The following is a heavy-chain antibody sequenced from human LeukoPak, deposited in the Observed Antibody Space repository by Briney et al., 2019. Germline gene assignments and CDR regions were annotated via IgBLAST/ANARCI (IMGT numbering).Heavy chain of an antibody. D-gene: IGHD4-17*01. Sequence: PGRSLRLSCAASGFTFSSYAMHWVRQAPGKGLEWVAVISYDGNNKYYADSVKGRFTISRDNSKNTLYLQMNSLRAEDTAVYYCAKAYGDYAYYYYGMDVWGQGTTVTVSS. J-gene: IGHJ6*02. CDR3: AKAYGDYAYYYYGMDV. CDR1: GFTFSSYA. V-gene: IGHV3-30-3*01. CDR2: ISYDGNNK.